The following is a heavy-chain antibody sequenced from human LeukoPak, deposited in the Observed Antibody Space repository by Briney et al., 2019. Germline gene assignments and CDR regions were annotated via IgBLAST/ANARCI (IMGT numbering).Heavy chain of an antibody. CDR3: ARGGQVAVTAPWYFDL. Sequence: SGTLSLTCTVSGGPISSSNWWNWVRQPPGKGLEWIAEIYHSGNTNYNPSLRNRVSISLDKSKNQISLKLSSLTAADTAVYYCARGGQVAVTAPWYFDLWGRGTLVTVSS. CDR1: GGPISSSNW. V-gene: IGHV4-4*02. D-gene: IGHD6-19*01. CDR2: IYHSGNT. J-gene: IGHJ2*01.